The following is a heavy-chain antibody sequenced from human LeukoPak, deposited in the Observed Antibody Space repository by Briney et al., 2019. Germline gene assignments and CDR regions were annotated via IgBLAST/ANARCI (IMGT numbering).Heavy chain of an antibody. D-gene: IGHD1-1*01. CDR1: GYTFTGYY. V-gene: IGHV1-2*02. CDR2: INPNSGGT. J-gene: IGHJ5*02. Sequence: PEASVKVSCKASGYTFTGYYMHWVRQAPGQGLEWMGWINPNSGGTNYAQKFQGRVTMTRDTSISTAYMELSRLRSDDTAVYYCARAFNSYNNWFDPWGQGTLVTVSS. CDR3: ARAFNSYNNWFDP.